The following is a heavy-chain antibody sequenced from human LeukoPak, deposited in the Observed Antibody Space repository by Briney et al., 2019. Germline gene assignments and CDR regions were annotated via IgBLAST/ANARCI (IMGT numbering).Heavy chain of an antibody. CDR3: ARGDSGYDYGFDN. V-gene: IGHV1-69*05. Sequence: ASVXVSCKXSXXTXSSHAISXVRQAPGQGLGWVGGIIPIFGTTNYAQKFQGRVTITTDESTSTGYMELRSLRSDDTAVYYCARGDSGYDYGFDNWGQGTLVTVSS. CDR2: IIPIFGTT. J-gene: IGHJ4*02. CDR1: XXTXSSHA. D-gene: IGHD5-12*01.